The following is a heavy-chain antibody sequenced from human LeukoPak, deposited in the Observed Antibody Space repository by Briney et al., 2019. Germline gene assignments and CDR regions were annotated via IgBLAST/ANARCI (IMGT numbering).Heavy chain of an antibody. V-gene: IGHV4-59*01. Sequence: SETLSLTCTVSGASISGYLWTWIRQPPGKGLEWIGYVYDNGDTNYHPSFTGRVSISVDVSKNQFSLKLTSVLAADTADYFCARLSDYDVDTSHYMDVWGKGTTVTVSS. CDR3: ARLSDYDVDTSHYMDV. CDR2: VYDNGDT. D-gene: IGHD3-22*01. CDR1: GASISGYL. J-gene: IGHJ6*03.